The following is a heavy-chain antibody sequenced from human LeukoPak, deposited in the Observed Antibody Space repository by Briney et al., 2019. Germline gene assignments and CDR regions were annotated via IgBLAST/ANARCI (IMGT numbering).Heavy chain of an antibody. D-gene: IGHD2-2*01. CDR2: ISGSGGST. CDR3: AKSPGVVRDCSSTSCPLSAFDI. CDR1: GFTFSSYA. Sequence: GGSLRLSCAASGFTFSSYAMSWVRQAPGKGLEWVSAISGSGGSTYYADSVKGRFTISRDNSKNTLYLQMNSLRAEDTAVYYCAKSPGVVRDCSSTSCPLSAFDIWGQGTMVTVSS. V-gene: IGHV3-23*01. J-gene: IGHJ3*02.